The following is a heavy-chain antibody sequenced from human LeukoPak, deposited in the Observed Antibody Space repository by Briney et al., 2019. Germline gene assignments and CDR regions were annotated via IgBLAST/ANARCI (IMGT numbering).Heavy chain of an antibody. J-gene: IGHJ4*02. CDR3: ARGIYSSSWCFDY. D-gene: IGHD6-13*01. V-gene: IGHV3-30-3*01. Sequence: GGSLRLSCAASGFTFSSYAMHWVRQAPGKGLEWVAVISYDGSNKYYADSVKGRFTISRDNSKNTLYLQMNSLRAEDTAVYYCARGIYSSSWCFDYWGQGTLVTVSS. CDR2: ISYDGSNK. CDR1: GFTFSSYA.